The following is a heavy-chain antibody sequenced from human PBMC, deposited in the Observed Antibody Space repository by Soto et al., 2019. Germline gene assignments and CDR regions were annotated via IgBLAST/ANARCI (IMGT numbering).Heavy chain of an antibody. D-gene: IGHD5-18*01. CDR1: GGSISSYY. CDR2: IYYSGTT. J-gene: IGHJ5*02. Sequence: SETLSLTCIVSGGSISSYYWTWIRQPPGKGLEWIGYIYYSGTTNYNPSLNNRVTISVDTSKSQFSLKLSSVTAADTAVYYCAKDSGYNYGYLRLFDPWGQGTLVIVSS. CDR3: AKDSGYNYGYLRLFDP. V-gene: IGHV4-59*01.